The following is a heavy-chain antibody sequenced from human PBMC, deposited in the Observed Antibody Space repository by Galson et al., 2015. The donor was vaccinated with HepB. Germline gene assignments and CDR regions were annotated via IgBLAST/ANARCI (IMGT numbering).Heavy chain of an antibody. CDR3: ARGLGEAATHALDY. D-gene: IGHD2-15*01. J-gene: IGHJ4*02. CDR1: GFTVSSTY. CDR2: IYSGGTT. V-gene: IGHV3-66*02. Sequence: SLRLSCAASGFTVSSTYMSWVRQSPGKGLEWVSAIYSGGTTYYADSVKGRFTFSRDNSKSTLYLQMNSLRAEDTAVYYCARGLGEAATHALDYWGQGTLVTVSS.